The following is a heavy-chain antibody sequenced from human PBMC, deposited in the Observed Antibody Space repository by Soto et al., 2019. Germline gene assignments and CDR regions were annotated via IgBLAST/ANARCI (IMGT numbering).Heavy chain of an antibody. CDR2: IIPIFGTA. CDR3: AKRAARSYYYYGMDV. V-gene: IGHV1-69*13. Sequence: ASMKVSCKASGGTFSSYAISWVRQAPGQGLEWMGGIIPIFGTANYAQKFQGRVTITAGESTSTAYMELSSLRAEDTAVYYCAKRAARSYYYYGMDVWGQGTTVTV. CDR1: GGTFSSYA. D-gene: IGHD6-25*01. J-gene: IGHJ6*02.